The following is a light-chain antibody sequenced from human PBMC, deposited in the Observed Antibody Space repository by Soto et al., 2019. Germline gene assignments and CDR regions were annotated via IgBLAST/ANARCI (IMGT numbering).Light chain of an antibody. CDR3: SSFTSSRAYV. CDR2: EVS. V-gene: IGLV2-14*01. J-gene: IGLJ1*01. Sequence: QSALTQPASVSGSPGQSITIPCTGTSSDIGTYDYVSWYQQHPGKAPKLMIYEVSNRPSGVSNRFSGSKSGNTASLTISGLQAEDEANYYCSSFTSSRAYVFGTGTK. CDR1: SSDIGTYDY.